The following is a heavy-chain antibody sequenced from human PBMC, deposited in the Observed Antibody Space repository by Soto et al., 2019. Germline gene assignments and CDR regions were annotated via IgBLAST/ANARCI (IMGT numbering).Heavy chain of an antibody. V-gene: IGHV1-2*02. J-gene: IGHJ5*01. Sequence: ASVKVSCKTSGYTFTAFYMHWLRQAPGHGLEWLGWTNPSSGGAKYSHKFQGRVSMTRNTSITTAYMELTGLSPDDTAVYFCARSSGSYSKWFDSWGQGTLVTVSS. D-gene: IGHD3-10*01. CDR2: TNPSSGGA. CDR1: GYTFTAFY. CDR3: ARSSGSYSKWFDS.